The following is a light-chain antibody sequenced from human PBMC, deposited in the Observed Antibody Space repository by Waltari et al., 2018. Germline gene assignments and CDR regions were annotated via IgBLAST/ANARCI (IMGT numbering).Light chain of an antibody. J-gene: IGKJ3*01. CDR1: QSLLHSNGYNY. V-gene: IGKV2-28*01. CDR2: LGS. CDR3: MQVLQTPFT. Sequence: DIVMTQSPLSLPVTPGEPASISCRPRQSLLHSNGYNYFTWSMQTPGQSPLLLIYLGSGRASGVPDRFSVSGAGTYFTLEISRVEADDVGVYYCMQVLQTPFTFGPGTTVDIK.